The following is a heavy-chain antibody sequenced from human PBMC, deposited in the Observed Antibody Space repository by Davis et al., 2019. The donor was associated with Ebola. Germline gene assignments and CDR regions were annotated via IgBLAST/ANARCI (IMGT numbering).Heavy chain of an antibody. CDR2: TYFSFKWYH. CDR3: ARGWLRVGMDV. CDR1: GDSVSSGG. J-gene: IGHJ6*04. Sequence: HSQTLSLTCAISGDSVSSGGWNWIRQSPSRGLEWLGRTYFSFKWYHDYAVSVKSRITINPDTSKNQFSLQLNSVTPEDTALYYCARGWLRVGMDVWGEGTTVTVSP. V-gene: IGHV6-1*01. D-gene: IGHD5-18*01.